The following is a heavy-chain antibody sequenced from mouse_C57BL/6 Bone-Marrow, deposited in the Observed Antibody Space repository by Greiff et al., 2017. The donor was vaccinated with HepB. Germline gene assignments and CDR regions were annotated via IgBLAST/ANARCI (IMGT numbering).Heavy chain of an antibody. CDR1: GYTFTSYW. CDR2: IDPEDGET. V-gene: IGHV14-2*01. J-gene: IGHJ3*01. Sequence: VQLQQPGAELVKPGASVKLSCKASGYTFTSYWMHWVKQRPGRGLEWIGRIDPEDGETKYAPKFQGKATITADTSSNTAYLQLSSLTSEDTAVYYCANGAYWGQGTLVTVSA. CDR3: ANGAY.